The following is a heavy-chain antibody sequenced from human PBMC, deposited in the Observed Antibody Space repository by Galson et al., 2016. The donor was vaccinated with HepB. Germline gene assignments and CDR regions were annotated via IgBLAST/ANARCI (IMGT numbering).Heavy chain of an antibody. J-gene: IGHJ4*02. V-gene: IGHV3-23*01. CDR2: ISGGGRTT. CDR3: ARDYLTCTGVYLYS. Sequence: SLRLSCAASGFTFSSYAMSWVRQAPGKGLEWVAGISGGGRTTFYADSVKGRFTISRDNAKNTLYLQMNTLRAEDTAVYYCARDYLTCTGVYLYSWGQGTLVTVSS. D-gene: IGHD2-8*02. CDR1: GFTFSSYA.